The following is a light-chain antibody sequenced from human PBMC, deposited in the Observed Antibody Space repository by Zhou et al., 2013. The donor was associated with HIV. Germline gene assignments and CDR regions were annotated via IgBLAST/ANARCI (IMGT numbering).Light chain of an antibody. J-gene: IGKJ2*01. CDR2: AAS. Sequence: IQMTQSPSSLSASVGDRVTITCRASQDISSWLAWYQQKPGKAPKLLIYAASTLQSGVPSRFSGSGSGTDFTLTISCLQSEDFATYYCQQYYSYPLYTFGQGTKLEIK. CDR1: QDISSW. V-gene: IGKV1-8*01. CDR3: QQYYSYPLYT.